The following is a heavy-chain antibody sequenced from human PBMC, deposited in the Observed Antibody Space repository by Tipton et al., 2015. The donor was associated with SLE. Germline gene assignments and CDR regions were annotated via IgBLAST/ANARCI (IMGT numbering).Heavy chain of an antibody. D-gene: IGHD2-2*01. CDR2: TYYSGST. J-gene: IGHJ5*02. Sequence: TLSLTCTVSGGSLSSSSYYWGWIRQPPGKGLEWVGTTYYSGSTYYNPSLKSRVTISVDTSKNQFSLKLTSVTAADTAVYYCARLAHLFARGDCSTWLCSTSDPWGQGTLVTVSS. V-gene: IGHV4-39*07. CDR1: GGSLSSSSYY. CDR3: ARLAHLFARGDCSTWLCSTSDP.